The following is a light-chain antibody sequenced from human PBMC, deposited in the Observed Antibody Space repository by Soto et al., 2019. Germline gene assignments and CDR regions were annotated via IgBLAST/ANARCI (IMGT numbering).Light chain of an antibody. V-gene: IGKV3-20*01. CDR3: QQYGSSGT. CDR2: GAS. Sequence: EILMTQSHATLSGSPGERATLSCRASQSVSNNYLAWYQQKPGQAPRLLIYGASNRATGIPDRFSGSGSGTDFTLTISRLEPEDFAVYYCQQYGSSGTFGQGTKVDNK. CDR1: QSVSNNY. J-gene: IGKJ1*01.